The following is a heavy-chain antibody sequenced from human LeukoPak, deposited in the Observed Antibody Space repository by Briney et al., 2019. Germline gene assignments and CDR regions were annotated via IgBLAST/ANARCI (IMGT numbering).Heavy chain of an antibody. CDR3: ARDRGVYSSSFDY. D-gene: IGHD6-6*01. Sequence: SETLSLTRTVSGGSISSYYWSWIRQPPGKGLEWIGYIYYSGSTNYNPSLKSRVTISVDTSKNQFSLKLSSVTAADTAVYYCARDRGVYSSSFDYWGQGTLVTVSS. CDR2: IYYSGST. CDR1: GGSISSYY. J-gene: IGHJ4*02. V-gene: IGHV4-59*01.